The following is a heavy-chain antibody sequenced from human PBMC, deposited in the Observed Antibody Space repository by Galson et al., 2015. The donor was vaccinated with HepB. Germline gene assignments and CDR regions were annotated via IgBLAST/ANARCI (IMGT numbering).Heavy chain of an antibody. D-gene: IGHD5-24*01. V-gene: IGHV2-5*02. J-gene: IGHJ4*02. Sequence: PALVKPTQTLTLACTFSGFSLSTSGVGVGWIRQPPGKALEWLALIYWDDDKRHSPSLKSRLTITKDTSKNQVVLTMTNMDPVDTATYYCAHRRRDGYNPGYFDYWGQGTLVTVSS. CDR1: GFSLSTSGVG. CDR3: AHRRRDGYNPGYFDY. CDR2: IYWDDDK.